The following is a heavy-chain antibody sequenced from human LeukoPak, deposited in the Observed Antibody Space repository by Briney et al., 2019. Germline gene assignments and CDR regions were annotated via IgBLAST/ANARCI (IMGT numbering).Heavy chain of an antibody. Sequence: GGSLRLSCAASGFTFSSYWMHWVRQAPGKGLVWVSRINSDGRSTSYADSVKGRFTISRDNAKNTLYLQMNSLRAEDTAVYYCARDLSPVVRASPMGYWGQGTLVTVSS. CDR2: INSDGRST. CDR1: GFTFSSYW. CDR3: ARDLSPVVRASPMGY. V-gene: IGHV3-74*01. D-gene: IGHD3-10*01. J-gene: IGHJ4*02.